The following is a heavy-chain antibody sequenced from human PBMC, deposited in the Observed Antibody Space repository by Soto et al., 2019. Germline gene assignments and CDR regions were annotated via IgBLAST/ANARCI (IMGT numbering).Heavy chain of an antibody. D-gene: IGHD1-26*01. Sequence: QVQLVESGGGVVQPGRSLRLSCAASGFTFSSYGMHWVRQAPGKGLEWVAVISYDGSNKYYADSVKGRFTISRDNSKNTLYLQMNSLRAEDTAVYYCAKVDYSVSYFDYWGQGTLVTVSS. CDR1: GFTFSSYG. V-gene: IGHV3-30*18. CDR2: ISYDGSNK. CDR3: AKVDYSVSYFDY. J-gene: IGHJ4*02.